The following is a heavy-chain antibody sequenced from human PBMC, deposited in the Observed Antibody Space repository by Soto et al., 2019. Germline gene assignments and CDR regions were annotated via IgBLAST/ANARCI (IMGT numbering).Heavy chain of an antibody. CDR1: GYTFTSYA. CDR3: AIGPGGPDGPGDY. J-gene: IGHJ4*02. V-gene: IGHV1-3*01. Sequence: QVQLVQSGAEVKKPGAPVKVSCKASGYTFTSYAMHWVRQAPGQRLEWMGWINAGNGNTKYSQKFQGRVTITRDTSASSAYMELSSLRAEDTAVYYCAIGPGGPDGPGDYWGQGTLVTVSS. CDR2: INAGNGNT. D-gene: IGHD2-15*01.